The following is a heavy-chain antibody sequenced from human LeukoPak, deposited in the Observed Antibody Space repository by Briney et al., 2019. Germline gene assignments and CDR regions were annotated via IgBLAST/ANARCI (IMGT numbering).Heavy chain of an antibody. V-gene: IGHV3-23*01. D-gene: IGHD6-13*01. J-gene: IGHJ4*02. CDR1: GFTFSSYA. CDR2: ISGSGGST. Sequence: PGGSLRLSCAASGFTFSSYAVSWVRQAPGKGLEWVSGISGSGGSTYYADSVKGRFTISRDNSENTLYVQMNSLRAEDTAIYYCAREGGIAAAGTNYFDYWGQGTLVTVSS. CDR3: AREGGIAAAGTNYFDY.